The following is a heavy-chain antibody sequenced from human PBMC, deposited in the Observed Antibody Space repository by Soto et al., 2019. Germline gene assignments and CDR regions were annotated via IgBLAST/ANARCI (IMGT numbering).Heavy chain of an antibody. J-gene: IGHJ4*02. Sequence: EVQLLESGGGFVQPGGSLRLSCAASGFTFSSYAMSWVRQAPGKGLEWVSAITDSGGDTYHADSVKGRFTISRDNSKNTLYMQVNSLTAEDTAVYYCAKGSASSRPYYFDYWGQGTLVTVSS. CDR2: ITDSGGDT. D-gene: IGHD2-2*01. CDR1: GFTFSSYA. V-gene: IGHV3-23*01. CDR3: AKGSASSRPYYFDY.